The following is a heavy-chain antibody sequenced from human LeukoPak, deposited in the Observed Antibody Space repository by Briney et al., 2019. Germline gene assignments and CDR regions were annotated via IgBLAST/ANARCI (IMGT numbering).Heavy chain of an antibody. CDR3: AKVSQLGSGPKNFQH. CDR2: ISGSGGST. V-gene: IGHV3-23*01. D-gene: IGHD6-19*01. Sequence: GGPLRLSCAASGFTFSSYAMSWVRQAPGKGLEWVSAISGSGGSTYYADSVKGRFTISRDNSKNTLYLQMNSLRAEDTAVYYCAKVSQLGSGPKNFQHWGQGTLVTVSS. J-gene: IGHJ1*01. CDR1: GFTFSSYA.